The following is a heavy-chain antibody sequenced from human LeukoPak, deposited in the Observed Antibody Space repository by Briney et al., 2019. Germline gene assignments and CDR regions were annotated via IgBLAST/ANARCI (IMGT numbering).Heavy chain of an antibody. CDR1: GFTLDRYW. CDR3: ARDRGGTTTFDY. V-gene: IGHV3-21*01. J-gene: IGHJ4*02. D-gene: IGHD1-14*01. Sequence: GGSLRLSCEVSGFTLDRYWMSWVRQAPGKGLEWVSALSSRSDYIYYADSVKGRFTISRDNAKNSLYLQMNSLRAEDTAVYYCARDRGGTTTFDYWGQGTLVTVSS. CDR2: LSSRSDYI.